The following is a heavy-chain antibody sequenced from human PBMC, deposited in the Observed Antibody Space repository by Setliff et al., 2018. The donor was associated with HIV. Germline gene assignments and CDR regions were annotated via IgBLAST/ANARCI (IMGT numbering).Heavy chain of an antibody. CDR1: GGSMGSHY. J-gene: IGHJ1*01. Sequence: SETLSLTCVISGGSMGSHYWSWIRQSPGKGLEWIGNIHYTGISDINPSLKRRATISLDRPKIQFSLKLSSVTAADTAIYYCARGWSEDTTTVQVEYFQDWGQGTLVTVSS. CDR3: ARGWSEDTTTVQVEYFQD. V-gene: IGHV4-59*11. CDR2: IHYTGIS. D-gene: IGHD5-18*01.